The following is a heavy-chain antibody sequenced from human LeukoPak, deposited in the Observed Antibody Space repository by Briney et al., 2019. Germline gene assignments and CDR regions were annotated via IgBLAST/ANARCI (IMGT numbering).Heavy chain of an antibody. CDR3: ARDEGSAYPFDY. CDR1: GGSISSYY. V-gene: IGHV4-39*07. D-gene: IGHD3-22*01. Sequence: SETLSLTCTVSGGSISSYYWGWIRQPPGKGLEWIGSIYYSGSTYYNPSLKSRVTISVDTSKNQFSLNLNSVTAADTAVYFCARDEGSAYPFDYWGQGTLVTVSS. CDR2: IYYSGST. J-gene: IGHJ4*02.